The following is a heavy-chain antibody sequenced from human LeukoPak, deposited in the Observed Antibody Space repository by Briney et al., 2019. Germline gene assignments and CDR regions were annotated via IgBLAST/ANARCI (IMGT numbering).Heavy chain of an antibody. J-gene: IGHJ3*02. CDR3: AAEEFQVSHAFDI. Sequence: PGGSLRLSCAASGFTFNRHGMHWLRQAPGKGLEWVAFISYDARNKYYGDSVKGRFTISRDNSKNTLYLQMISLRTGDTAVYFCAAEEFQVSHAFDIWGQGTMVTVSS. CDR2: ISYDARNK. D-gene: IGHD3-10*01. V-gene: IGHV3-30*02. CDR1: GFTFNRHG.